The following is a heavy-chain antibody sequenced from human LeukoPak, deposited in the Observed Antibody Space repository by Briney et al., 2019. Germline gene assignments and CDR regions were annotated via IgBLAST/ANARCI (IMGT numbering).Heavy chain of an antibody. J-gene: IGHJ4*02. V-gene: IGHV4-34*01. Sequence: SETLSLTCAVYGGSFSGYYWSWIRQPPRKGLEWIGEINHSGSTNYNPSLKSRVTISVDTSKNQFSLKLSSVTAADTAVYYCARGGGDRPFDYWGQGTLVTVSS. D-gene: IGHD2-21*02. CDR2: INHSGST. CDR1: GGSFSGYY. CDR3: ARGGGDRPFDY.